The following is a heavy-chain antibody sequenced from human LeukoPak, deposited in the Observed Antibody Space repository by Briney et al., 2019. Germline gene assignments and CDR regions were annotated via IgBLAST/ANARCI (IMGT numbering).Heavy chain of an antibody. CDR2: IIPIFGTA. D-gene: IGHD2-15*01. CDR3: ARARPYCSGGSCYDAFDI. V-gene: IGHV1-69*06. Sequence: SVKVSCKASGGTFSSYAISWVRQAPGQGLEWMGGIIPIFGTANYAQKFQGRVTTTADKSTSTAYMELSSLRSEDTAVYYCARARPYCSGGSCYDAFDIWGQGTMVTVSS. J-gene: IGHJ3*02. CDR1: GGTFSSYA.